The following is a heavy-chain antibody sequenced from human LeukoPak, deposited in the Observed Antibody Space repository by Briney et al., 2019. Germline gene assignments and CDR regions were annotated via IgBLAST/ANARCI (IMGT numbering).Heavy chain of an antibody. CDR1: GYTFTTLD. CDR3: ARVDGSPDY. V-gene: IGHV1-8*03. J-gene: IGHJ4*02. D-gene: IGHD2-15*01. Sequence: ASVKVSCKASGYTFTTLDINWVRQATGQGLEWMGWINPKSGYTGSAQKFQGRVTITRDTSTNTAYMELSSLRSEDTAAYYCARVDGSPDYWGQGTLVTVSS. CDR2: INPKSGYT.